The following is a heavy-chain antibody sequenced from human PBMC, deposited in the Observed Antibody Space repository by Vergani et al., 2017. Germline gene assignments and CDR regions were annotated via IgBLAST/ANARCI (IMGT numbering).Heavy chain of an antibody. CDR3: ATGDPYDSSGYYYPRVGLDY. CDR1: GYTLTELS. J-gene: IGHJ4*02. V-gene: IGHV1-24*01. CDR2: FDPEDGET. D-gene: IGHD3-22*01. Sequence: QVQLVQSGAEVKKPGASVKVSCKVSGYTLTELSMHWVRPAPGKGLEWMGGFDPEDGETIYAQKFQGRVTMTEDTSTDTAYMELSSLRSEDTAVYYCATGDPYDSSGYYYPRVGLDYWGQGTLVTVSS.